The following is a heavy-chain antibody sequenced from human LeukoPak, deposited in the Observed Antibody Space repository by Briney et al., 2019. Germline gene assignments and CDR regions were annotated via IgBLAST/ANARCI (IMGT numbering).Heavy chain of an antibody. CDR3: ARRNSIDCSSTSCYGYYFDY. Sequence: GGSLRLSCAASGFTFSSYEMNWVRQAPGKGLEWVSYISSSGSTIYYEDSVKGRFTISRDNAKNSLYLQMNSLRAEDTAVYYCARRNSIDCSSTSCYGYYFDYWGQGTLVTVSS. CDR1: GFTFSSYE. J-gene: IGHJ4*02. CDR2: ISSSGSTI. V-gene: IGHV3-48*03. D-gene: IGHD2-2*01.